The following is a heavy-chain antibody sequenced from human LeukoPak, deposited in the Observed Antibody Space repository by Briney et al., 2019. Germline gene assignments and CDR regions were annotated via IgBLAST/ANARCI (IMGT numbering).Heavy chain of an antibody. CDR1: GFTFSRFS. V-gene: IGHV3-48*01. Sequence: GGSLRLSCAASGFTFSRFSMNWVRQAPGKGLEWVSYISSSSGTIYYADSVKGRFTISRDNSKNTLYLQMNSLRAEDTAVYYCARESGGYCSSTSCYYGEAFDYWGQGTLVTVSS. CDR3: ARESGGYCSSTSCYYGEAFDY. CDR2: ISSSSGTI. J-gene: IGHJ4*02. D-gene: IGHD2-2*01.